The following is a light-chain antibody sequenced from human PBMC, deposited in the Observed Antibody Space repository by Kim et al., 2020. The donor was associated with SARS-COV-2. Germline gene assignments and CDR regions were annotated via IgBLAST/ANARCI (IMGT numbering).Light chain of an antibody. V-gene: IGKV1-27*01. CDR1: QGMSNS. CDR2: DAS. J-gene: IGKJ1*01. CDR3: QKYNSAPWT. Sequence: GSVGNRDTMTWRASQGMSNSLAGYQQNTGKGPKVLIYDASTLQSGVPSRFSGSGSGTDFTLTISSLQPEDVETYYCQKYNSAPWTLGQGTKVDIK.